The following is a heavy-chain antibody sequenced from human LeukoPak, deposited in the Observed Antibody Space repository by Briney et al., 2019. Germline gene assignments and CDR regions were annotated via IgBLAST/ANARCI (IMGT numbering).Heavy chain of an antibody. CDR3: AGLNPIVRPIGGAFDI. Sequence: YSPSFQGQVTISADKSISTAYLQWSSLKASDTAMYYCAGLNPIVRPIGGAFDIWGQGTMVTVSS. V-gene: IGHV5-51*01. D-gene: IGHD1-26*01. J-gene: IGHJ3*02.